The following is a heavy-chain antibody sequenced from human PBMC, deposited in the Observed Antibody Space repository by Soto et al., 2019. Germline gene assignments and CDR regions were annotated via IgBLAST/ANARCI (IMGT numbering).Heavy chain of an antibody. Sequence: PSETLSLTCTVSGGSISSGDYYWSWIRQPPGKGLEWIGYIYYSGSTYYNPSLKSRVTISVDTSKNQFSLKLSSVTAADTAVYYCARVSYYDSSGYYYWGQGTLVTVSS. D-gene: IGHD3-22*01. CDR1: GGSISSGDYY. CDR3: ARVSYYDSSGYYY. V-gene: IGHV4-30-4*01. CDR2: IYYSGST. J-gene: IGHJ4*02.